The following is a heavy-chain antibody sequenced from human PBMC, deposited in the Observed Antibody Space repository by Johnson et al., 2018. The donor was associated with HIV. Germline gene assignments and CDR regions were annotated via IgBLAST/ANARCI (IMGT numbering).Heavy chain of an antibody. CDR2: IYGGGTT. D-gene: IGHD6-19*01. CDR1: GFTVISNY. J-gene: IGHJ3*02. Sequence: VQLVESVGGLIQPGGSLRLSCPASGFTVISNYMSWVHQAPGKGLAWVSVIYGGGTTYYAASVKGRFTISRDNAKNSLYLQMNSLRAEDTALYYCAKRGSGWPSDAFDIWGQGTMVTVSS. CDR3: AKRGSGWPSDAFDI. V-gene: IGHV3-53*01.